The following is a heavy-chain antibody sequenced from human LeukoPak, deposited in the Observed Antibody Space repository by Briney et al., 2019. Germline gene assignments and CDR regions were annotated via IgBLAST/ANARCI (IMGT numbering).Heavy chain of an antibody. CDR1: GYTFTTYY. Sequence: ASVKVSCKASGYTFTTYYMHWGRLAPGQGPEWKGWINPNSDYTRYAQQFQGRVTMARDTSFSTAYMEINDLRADDTAVYYCARGPDTSGYYPFDCWGQGTLVTVSS. D-gene: IGHD3-22*01. J-gene: IGHJ4*02. V-gene: IGHV1-2*02. CDR2: INPNSDYT. CDR3: ARGPDTSGYYPFDC.